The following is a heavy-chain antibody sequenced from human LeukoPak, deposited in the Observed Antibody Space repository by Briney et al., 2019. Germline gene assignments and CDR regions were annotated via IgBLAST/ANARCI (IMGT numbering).Heavy chain of an antibody. CDR2: IIPIFGTA. D-gene: IGHD2-2*01. Sequence: GASVKVSCKVSGYTLTELSMHWVRQAPGKGLEWMGGIIPIFGTANYAQKFQGRVTITADKSTSTAYMELSSLRSEDTAVYYCARVPQLYYYYYMDVWGKGTTVTVSS. V-gene: IGHV1-69*06. J-gene: IGHJ6*03. CDR1: GYTLTELS. CDR3: ARVPQLYYYYYMDV.